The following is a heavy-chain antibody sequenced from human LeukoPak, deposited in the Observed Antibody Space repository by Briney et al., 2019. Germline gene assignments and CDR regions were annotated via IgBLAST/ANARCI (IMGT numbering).Heavy chain of an antibody. CDR3: AREEYDDSGPDWFDP. V-gene: IGHV3-53*01. CDR2: VYPGGNT. D-gene: IGHD3-22*01. J-gene: IGHJ5*02. CDR1: GFTFTSYT. Sequence: GGSLRLSCAASGFTFTSYTMNWVRQAPGKGLEWVSVVYPGGNTFYVDSVKGRFTTSRDNSKNTLYLQMNGLRVEDTAMYYCAREEYDDSGPDWFDPWGQGTLVTVSS.